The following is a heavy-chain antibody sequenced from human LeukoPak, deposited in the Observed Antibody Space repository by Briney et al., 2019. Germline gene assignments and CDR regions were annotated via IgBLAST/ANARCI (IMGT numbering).Heavy chain of an antibody. CDR2: ISWNSGSI. Sequence: TGGSLRLSCAASGFTFDDYAMHWVRQAPGKGLEWVSGISWNSGSIGYADSVKDRFTISRDNAKNSLYLQMNSLRAEDMALYYCAKASCSSTSCYPRYFDYWGQGTLVTVSS. CDR1: GFTFDDYA. D-gene: IGHD2-2*01. CDR3: AKASCSSTSCYPRYFDY. V-gene: IGHV3-9*03. J-gene: IGHJ4*02.